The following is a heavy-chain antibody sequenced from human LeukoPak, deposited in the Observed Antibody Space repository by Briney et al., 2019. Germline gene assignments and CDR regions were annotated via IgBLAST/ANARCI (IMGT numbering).Heavy chain of an antibody. CDR1: GGPFSGYY. J-gene: IGHJ1*01. CDR2: INHSGST. D-gene: IGHD3-10*01. CDR3: ASSSGQH. V-gene: IGHV4-34*01. Sequence: SETLSLTCAVYGGPFSGYYWSWIPQPPGKGLEWIGEINHSGSTNYNPSLKSRVTISVDTSKNQFSLKLSSVTAADTAVYYCASSSGQHWGQGTLVTVSS.